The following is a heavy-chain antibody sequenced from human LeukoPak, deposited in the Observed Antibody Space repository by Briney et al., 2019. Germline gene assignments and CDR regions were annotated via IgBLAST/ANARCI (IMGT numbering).Heavy chain of an antibody. CDR1: GGSISSYY. D-gene: IGHD7-27*01. CDR2: IYYSGST. CDR3: ARALPGVTGFYFDY. Sequence: SETLSLTCTVSGGSISSYYWSWIRQPPGKGLEWIGYIYYSGSTNYNPSLKSRVTISVDTSKNQFSLKLSSVTAADAAVYYCARALPGVTGFYFDYWGQGTLVTVSS. J-gene: IGHJ4*02. V-gene: IGHV4-59*01.